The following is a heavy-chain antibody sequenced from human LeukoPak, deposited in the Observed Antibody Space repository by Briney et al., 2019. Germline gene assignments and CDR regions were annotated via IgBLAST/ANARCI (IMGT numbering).Heavy chain of an antibody. V-gene: IGHV1-2*02. CDR1: GYTFTGYY. D-gene: IGHD3-22*01. CDR2: ISPNSGGT. J-gene: IGHJ6*02. CDR3: ARAGRRITMIVVAQTPYGMDV. Sequence: ASVKLSCKASGYTFTGYYMHWVRQAPGQGLEWMGWISPNSGGTNYAQKFQGRVTMTRDTSISTAYMELSRLRSDDTAVYYCARAGRRITMIVVAQTPYGMDVWGQGTTVTVSS.